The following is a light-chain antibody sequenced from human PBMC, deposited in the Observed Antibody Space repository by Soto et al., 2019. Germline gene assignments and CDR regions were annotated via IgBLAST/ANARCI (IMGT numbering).Light chain of an antibody. Sequence: QSALTQPPSASGSPGQSVTISCTGTSSDVGGYDYVSWYQQHPGKAPKLIIFEVTKRSSGVPDRFSGSKSANTASLTVSGLLAEDEADYYCSSYAGSNNYVVFGGGTKVTVL. CDR3: SSYAGSNNYVV. V-gene: IGLV2-8*01. CDR2: EVT. J-gene: IGLJ2*01. CDR1: SSDVGGYDY.